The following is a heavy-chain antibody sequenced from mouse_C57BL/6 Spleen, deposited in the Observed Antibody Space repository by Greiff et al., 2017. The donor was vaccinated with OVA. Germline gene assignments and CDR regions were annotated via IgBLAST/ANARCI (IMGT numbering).Heavy chain of an antibody. CDR2: IDPSDSYT. D-gene: IGHD2-3*01. V-gene: IGHV1-50*01. CDR3: AVIYDGSMDY. J-gene: IGHJ4*01. CDR1: GYTFTSYW. Sequence: QVQLQQPGAELVKPGASVKLSCKASGYTFTSYWMQWVKQRPGQGLEWIGEIDPSDSYTNYNQKFKGKATLTVDTSSSTAYMQLSSLTSEDSAVYYCAVIYDGSMDYWGQGTSVTVSS.